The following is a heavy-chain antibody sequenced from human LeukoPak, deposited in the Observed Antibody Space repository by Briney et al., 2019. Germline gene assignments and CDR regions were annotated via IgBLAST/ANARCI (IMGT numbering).Heavy chain of an antibody. CDR1: GGTFSSYA. Sequence: ASVKVSCKASGGTFSSYAISWVRQAPGQGLEWMGGIIPIFGTANYAHKFQGRVTITADESTSTAYMELSSLRSEDTAVYYCARSEYDFWSGYYRPPLGYYYYYYMDVWGKGTTVTVSS. D-gene: IGHD3-3*01. J-gene: IGHJ6*03. CDR2: IIPIFGTA. CDR3: ARSEYDFWSGYYRPPLGYYYYYYMDV. V-gene: IGHV1-69*13.